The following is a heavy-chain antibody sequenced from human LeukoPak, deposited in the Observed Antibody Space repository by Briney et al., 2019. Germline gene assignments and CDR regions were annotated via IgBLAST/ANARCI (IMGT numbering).Heavy chain of an antibody. J-gene: IGHJ4*02. Sequence: SETLSLTCTVSGGSISSYYWSWIRQPPGKGLEWIGEINHSGSTNYNPSLKSRVTISVDTSKNQFSLKLSSVTAADTAVYYCAKVAVQGYYFDYWGQGTLVTVSS. V-gene: IGHV4-34*01. D-gene: IGHD6-19*01. CDR2: INHSGST. CDR3: AKVAVQGYYFDY. CDR1: GGSISSYY.